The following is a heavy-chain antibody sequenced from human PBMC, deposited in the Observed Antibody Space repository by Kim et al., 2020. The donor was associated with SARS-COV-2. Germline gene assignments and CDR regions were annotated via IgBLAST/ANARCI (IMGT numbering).Heavy chain of an antibody. CDR3: ARGDYGDHQNYFDY. CDR2: INHSGST. J-gene: IGHJ4*02. Sequence: SETLSLTCAVYGGSFSGYYWSWIRQPPGKGLEWIGEINHSGSTNYNPSLKSRVTISVDTSKNQFSLKLSSVTAADTAVYYCARGDYGDHQNYFDYWGQGTLVTVSS. V-gene: IGHV4-34*01. D-gene: IGHD4-17*01. CDR1: GGSFSGYY.